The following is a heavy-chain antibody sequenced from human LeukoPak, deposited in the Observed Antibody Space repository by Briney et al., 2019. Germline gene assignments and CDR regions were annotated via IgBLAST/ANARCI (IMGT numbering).Heavy chain of an antibody. V-gene: IGHV4-4*08. CDR2: IYSNGIT. J-gene: IGHJ3*02. CDR1: GGSIFSYY. D-gene: IGHD3-22*01. Sequence: PSETLSLTCTVSGGSIFSYYFNWIRQPPGKGLEWIGYIYSNGITNYNPSLRSRVTISVDTSKNQFSLKLSSVTAADTAVYYCARLWRHYYDSSGYLGDDDAFDIWGQGTMVTVSS. CDR3: ARLWRHYYDSSGYLGDDDAFDI.